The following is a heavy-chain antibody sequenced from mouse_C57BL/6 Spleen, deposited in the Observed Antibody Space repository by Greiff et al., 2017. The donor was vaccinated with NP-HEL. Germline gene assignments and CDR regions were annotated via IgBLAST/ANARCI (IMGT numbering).Heavy chain of an antibody. Sequence: VQGVESGGDLVKPGGSLKLSCAASGFTFSSYGMSWVRQTPDKRLEWVATISSGGSYTYYPDSVKGRFTISRDNAKNTLYLQMSSLKSEDTAMYYCARHYYGSSSWYFDVWGTGTTVTVSS. CDR3: ARHYYGSSSWYFDV. J-gene: IGHJ1*03. V-gene: IGHV5-6*01. D-gene: IGHD1-1*01. CDR1: GFTFSSYG. CDR2: ISSGGSYT.